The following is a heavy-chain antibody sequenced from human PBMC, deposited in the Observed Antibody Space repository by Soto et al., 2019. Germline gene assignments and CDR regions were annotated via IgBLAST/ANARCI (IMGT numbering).Heavy chain of an antibody. Sequence: ASVKVSCKASGGILSNYGISWVRQAPGQGLEWMGAIIPVFGTPNYAQKFQDRVTITADTSISTAYMELSRLRSDDTAVYYCARDNILTGYYYGMDVWGQGTTVTVSS. D-gene: IGHD3-9*01. CDR2: IIPVFGTP. CDR1: GGILSNYG. CDR3: ARDNILTGYYYGMDV. V-gene: IGHV1-69*06. J-gene: IGHJ6*02.